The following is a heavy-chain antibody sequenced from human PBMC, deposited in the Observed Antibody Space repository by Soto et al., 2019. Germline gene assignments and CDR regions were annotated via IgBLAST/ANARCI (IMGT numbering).Heavy chain of an antibody. CDR2: IKSKTDGGTT. V-gene: IGHV3-15*07. CDR3: TTDPQYCSGGSCYLSAFDI. J-gene: IGHJ3*02. D-gene: IGHD2-15*01. Sequence: EVQLVESGGGLVKPGGSLRLSCAASGFTFSNAWMNWVRQAPGKGLEWVGRIKSKTDGGTTDYAAPVKGRFTISRDDSKNTLYLQMNSLKTEDTAVYYCTTDPQYCSGGSCYLSAFDIWGQGTMVTVSS. CDR1: GFTFSNAW.